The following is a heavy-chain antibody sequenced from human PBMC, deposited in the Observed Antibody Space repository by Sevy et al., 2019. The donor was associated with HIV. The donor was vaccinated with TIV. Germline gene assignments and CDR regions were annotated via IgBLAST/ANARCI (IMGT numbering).Heavy chain of an antibody. J-gene: IGHJ5*02. D-gene: IGHD2-2*01. V-gene: IGHV4-34*01. Sequence: SETLSLTCAVHDGSFSGYYWNWIRQLPGKGLEWIGEINESGITYYNPSLKSRVTISVDTSKKQFSLKLNSVTAADTAVYFWARSPPVVVVPGAPSWFDPWGQGTLVTVS. CDR3: ARSPPVVVVPGAPSWFDP. CDR2: INESGIT. CDR1: DGSFSGYY.